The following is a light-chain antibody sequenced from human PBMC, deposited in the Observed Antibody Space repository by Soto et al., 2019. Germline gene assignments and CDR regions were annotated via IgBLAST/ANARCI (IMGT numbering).Light chain of an antibody. CDR2: DTS. CDR3: QQFGSSPLT. Sequence: IVMTQSPCTLSLSVGERVTLSCRASQSVSSYLAWYQQTPGQAPRLLIYDTSNRATGTPDRFSGSGSGTDFTLTISRLEPEDFTVYYCQQFGSSPLTFGGGTRLEIK. V-gene: IGKV3-20*01. CDR1: QSVSSY. J-gene: IGKJ5*01.